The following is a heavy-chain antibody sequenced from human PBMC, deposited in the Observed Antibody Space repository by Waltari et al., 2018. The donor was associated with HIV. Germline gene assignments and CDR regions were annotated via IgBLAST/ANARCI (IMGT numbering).Heavy chain of an antibody. CDR3: ARAVSPNWFDP. J-gene: IGHJ5*02. CDR1: GYSFTTYS. CDR2: IHTNTGNP. Sequence: QVQLVQSGSELKKPGASVKVSCKTSGYSFTTYSINWVRQAPGQGLEWMGGIHTNTGNPTYAQGFTGRFVFSLDTAVSTAYLQISSLKAEDTAVYYCARAVSPNWFDPWGQGTLVAVSS. V-gene: IGHV7-4-1*02.